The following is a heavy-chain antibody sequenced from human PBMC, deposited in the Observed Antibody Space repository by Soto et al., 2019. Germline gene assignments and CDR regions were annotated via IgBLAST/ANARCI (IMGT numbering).Heavy chain of an antibody. CDR1: GGFLSESY. V-gene: IGHV4-34*01. CDR3: VRIRYQLPSSVLWLDP. D-gene: IGHD3-16*01. CDR2: INHVGGT. Sequence: SETLSLTCAVYGGFLSESYWTWIRQPPGKGLEWIGEINHVGGTNYNPSLKSRVTMSVDTSQNQFSPRLISVTAADTAMYFCVRIRYQLPSSVLWLDPWGQGTPVTVSS. J-gene: IGHJ5*02.